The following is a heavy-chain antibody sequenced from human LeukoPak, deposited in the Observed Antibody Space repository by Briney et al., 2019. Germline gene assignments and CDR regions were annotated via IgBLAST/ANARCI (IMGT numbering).Heavy chain of an antibody. CDR2: IYYSGST. D-gene: IGHD1-1*01. CDR1: GGSISSGGYY. Sequence: SETLSLTCTVSGGSISSGGYYWRWIRQHPGQGLEWVVYIYYSGSTYYNPSLKSRSTTSVDTSKNQFSLKLSSVTAADTAVYYCARVGGTNYYYYGMDVWGQGTTVTVSS. V-gene: IGHV4-31*03. CDR3: ARVGGTNYYYYGMDV. J-gene: IGHJ6*02.